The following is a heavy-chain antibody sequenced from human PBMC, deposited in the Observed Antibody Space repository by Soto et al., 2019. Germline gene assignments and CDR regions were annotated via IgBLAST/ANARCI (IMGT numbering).Heavy chain of an antibody. CDR3: ARDQQLERRGPWFGY. CDR1: GYTFTSYG. CDR2: ISAYNGNT. D-gene: IGHD1-1*01. Sequence: QVQLVQSGAEVKKPGASVKVSCKASGYTFTSYGISWVRQAPGQGLEWMGWISAYNGNTNYAQKLQGRVTRTTDTFTSTAYMGLRSLRSVDTAVNYCARDQQLERRGPWFGYWGQGTLVTVTS. V-gene: IGHV1-18*01. J-gene: IGHJ4*02.